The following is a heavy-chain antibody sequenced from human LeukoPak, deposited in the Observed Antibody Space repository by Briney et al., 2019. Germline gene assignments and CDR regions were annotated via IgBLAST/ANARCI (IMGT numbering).Heavy chain of an antibody. V-gene: IGHV3-30*03. Sequence: PGRSLRLSCAASGFTFSSYGMHWVRQAPGKGLEWVAVISYDGSNKYYADSVKGRFTISRDNAKNSLYLQMNSLRAEDTAVYYCARDLVFWGQGTLVTVSS. J-gene: IGHJ4*02. D-gene: IGHD1-14*01. CDR3: ARDLVF. CDR1: GFTFSSYG. CDR2: ISYDGSNK.